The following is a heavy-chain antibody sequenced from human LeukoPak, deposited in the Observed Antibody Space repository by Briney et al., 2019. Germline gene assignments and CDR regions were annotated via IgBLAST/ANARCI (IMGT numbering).Heavy chain of an antibody. J-gene: IGHJ4*02. D-gene: IGHD3-3*01. Sequence: PGGSLRLSCAASGFTFINYGMHWVRQAPGKGLEWVAVIYDDGSREHFADSVKGRFTISRDSSKNTVVLQMNSLRADDTAVYYCARDLKSGYVDSWGQGTLVTVSS. V-gene: IGHV3-33*01. CDR3: ARDLKSGYVDS. CDR2: IYDDGSRE. CDR1: GFTFINYG.